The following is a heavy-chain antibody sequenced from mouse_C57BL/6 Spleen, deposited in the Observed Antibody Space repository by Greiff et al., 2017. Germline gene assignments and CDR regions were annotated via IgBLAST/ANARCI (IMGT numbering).Heavy chain of an antibody. CDR3: ARWIYGYDRGSGY. V-gene: IGHV1-55*01. D-gene: IGHD2-2*01. CDR2: IYPGSGST. CDR1: GYTFTSYW. Sequence: QVQLQQSGAELVKPGASVKMSCKASGYTFTSYWITWVKQRPGQGLEWIGDIYPGSGSTNYNEKFKSKATLTVDTSSSTAYMQLSSLTSEDSAVYYCARWIYGYDRGSGYWGQGTTLTVSS. J-gene: IGHJ2*01.